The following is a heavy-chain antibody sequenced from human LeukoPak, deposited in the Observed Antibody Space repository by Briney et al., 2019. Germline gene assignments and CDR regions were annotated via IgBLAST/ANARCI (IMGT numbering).Heavy chain of an antibody. CDR2: IYHGDSDT. V-gene: IGHV5-51*01. D-gene: IGHD4-17*01. CDR3: ASSTYGDYYMDV. Sequence: AESLKISCKGSGYSLTSYWIGWVRQMPGKGLEWMGIIYHGDSDTRYSPSFQGQVTISADKSISTAYLQWSSLKASDTAMYYCASSTYGDYYMDVWGKGTPFTVSS. J-gene: IGHJ6*03. CDR1: GYSLTSYW.